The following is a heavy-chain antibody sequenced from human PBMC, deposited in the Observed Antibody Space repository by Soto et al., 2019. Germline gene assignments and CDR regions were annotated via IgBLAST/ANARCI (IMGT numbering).Heavy chain of an antibody. Sequence: QVQLVQSGADVKKPGASVRVSCKASGYTFTDYGITWVRQAPGQGLEWMGWISAKNGDTNLAQKFRGRVTLTTDTSNGTAYMELKSLNPDGPAVYYCAGGPPETPSYYWGQGTLVTVSS. CDR2: ISAKNGDT. V-gene: IGHV1-18*01. CDR1: GYTFTDYG. CDR3: AGGPPETPSYY. J-gene: IGHJ4*02.